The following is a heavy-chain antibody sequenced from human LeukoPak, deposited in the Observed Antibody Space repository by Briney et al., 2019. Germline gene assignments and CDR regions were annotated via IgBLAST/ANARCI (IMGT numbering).Heavy chain of an antibody. CDR3: AKTAPRSIQVWDY. V-gene: IGHV3-30*04. CDR2: ISYDGSNR. CDR1: GFTFSSYA. D-gene: IGHD5-18*01. Sequence: GRSLRLSCAASGFTFSSYAMHWARQAPGKGLEWVAVISYDGSNRYYADSVKGRFTISRDNSKNTLYLNMNSLRPEDTALYYCAKTAPRSIQVWDYWGQGTLVTISS. J-gene: IGHJ4*02.